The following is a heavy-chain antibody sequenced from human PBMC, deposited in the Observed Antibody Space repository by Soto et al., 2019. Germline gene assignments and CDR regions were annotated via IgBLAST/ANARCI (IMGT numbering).Heavy chain of an antibody. Sequence: GGSLRLSCTASGFTFGDYAMSWFRRAPGKGLEWVGFTRSKAYGGTTEYAASVKGRFTISRDDSKSIAYLQMNSLKTEDTAVYYCSTNYYETSGYDNWFDPWGQGTLVTVSS. J-gene: IGHJ5*02. D-gene: IGHD3-22*01. CDR2: TRSKAYGGTT. CDR1: GFTFGDYA. V-gene: IGHV3-49*03. CDR3: STNYYETSGYDNWFDP.